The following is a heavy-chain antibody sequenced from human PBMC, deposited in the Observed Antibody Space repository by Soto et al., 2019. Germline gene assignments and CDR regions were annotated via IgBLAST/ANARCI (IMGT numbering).Heavy chain of an antibody. J-gene: IGHJ3*02. Sequence: EAQLVESGGGLVKPGGSLRVSCAASGFNLSIYTISWVRQAPGKGLEWVSSISGNNVYVYYADSVKGRFSISRDNAKNSLTLQMNSLRAEDTALYYCARDRCSGGSCYRTYAFDMWGHGTLVTVS. D-gene: IGHD2-15*01. CDR3: ARDRCSGGSCYRTYAFDM. V-gene: IGHV3-21*01. CDR1: GFNLSIYT. CDR2: ISGNNVYV.